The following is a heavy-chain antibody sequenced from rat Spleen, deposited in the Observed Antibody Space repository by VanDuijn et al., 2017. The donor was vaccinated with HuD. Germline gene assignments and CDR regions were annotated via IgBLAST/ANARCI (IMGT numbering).Heavy chain of an antibody. D-gene: IGHD1-10*01. CDR1: GFSLTNFN. V-gene: IGHV2-41*01. Sequence: QVQLKESGPGLVQPSQTLSLTCTVSGFSLTNFNVHWVRQPPGKGLEWMGVTWNTGGTRYNSVLKSRLSISKDTSKGQVFLKMDSLQTEDAATYYCARDPGTTRGDYWGQGVMVTVSS. J-gene: IGHJ2*01. CDR2: TWNTGGT. CDR3: ARDPGTTRGDY.